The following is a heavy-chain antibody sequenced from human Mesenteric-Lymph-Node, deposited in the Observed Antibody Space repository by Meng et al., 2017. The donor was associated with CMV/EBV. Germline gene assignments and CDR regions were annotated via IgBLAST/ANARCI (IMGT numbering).Heavy chain of an antibody. V-gene: IGHV4-59*01. CDR1: GGSISSYY. Sequence: GSLRLSCTVSGGSISSYYWSWIRQPPGKGLEWIGYIYYSGSTNYNPSLKSRVTISVDTSKNQFSLKLSSVTAADTAVYYCARANFGVVRNYYYYYGMDVWGQGTMVTVSS. CDR3: ARANFGVVRNYYYYYGMDV. J-gene: IGHJ6*02. CDR2: IYYSGST. D-gene: IGHD3-3*01.